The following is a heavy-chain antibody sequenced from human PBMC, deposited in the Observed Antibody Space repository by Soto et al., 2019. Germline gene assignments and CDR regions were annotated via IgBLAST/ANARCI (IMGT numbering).Heavy chain of an antibody. CDR1: GFTFSSYA. CDR2: ISYDGSNK. V-gene: IGHV3-30-3*01. D-gene: IGHD1-26*01. CDR3: ASDRSYGMARELYYYYGMDV. J-gene: IGHJ6*02. Sequence: QVQLVESGGGVVQPGRSLRLSCAASGFTFSSYAMHWVRQAPGKGLEWVAVISYDGSNKYYADSVKGRFTISRDNSKNTLYLQMNSLRAEDTAVDYCASDRSYGMARELYYYYGMDVWGQGTTVTVSS.